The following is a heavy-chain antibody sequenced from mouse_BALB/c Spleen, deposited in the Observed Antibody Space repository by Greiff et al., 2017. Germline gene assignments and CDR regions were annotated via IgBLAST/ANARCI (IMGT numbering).Heavy chain of an antibody. CDR2: INPSSGYT. Sequence: VQLQQSAAELARPGASVKMSCKASGYTFTSYTMHWVKQRPGQGLEWIGYINPSSGYTEYNQKFKDKTTLTADKSSSTAYMQLSSLTSEDSAVYYCARNPPTMITTWFAYWGQGTLVTVSA. J-gene: IGHJ3*01. D-gene: IGHD2-4*01. CDR3: ARNPPTMITTWFAY. V-gene: IGHV1-4*02. CDR1: GYTFTSYT.